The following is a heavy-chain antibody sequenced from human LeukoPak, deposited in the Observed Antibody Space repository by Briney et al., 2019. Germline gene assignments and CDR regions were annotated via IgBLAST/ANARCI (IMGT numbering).Heavy chain of an antibody. V-gene: IGHV3-74*01. CDR1: GFTFTTYW. CDR2: INSGGSIK. Sequence: PGGSLRLSCAASGFTFTTYWMHWVRQAPGKGLVWVSHINSGGSIKSYADSVKGRFTISRDNAKNTLYLQMNSLRAEDTAVYYCARDAVDTANAVWGQGTMVTVSS. D-gene: IGHD5-18*01. CDR3: ARDAVDTANAV. J-gene: IGHJ6*02.